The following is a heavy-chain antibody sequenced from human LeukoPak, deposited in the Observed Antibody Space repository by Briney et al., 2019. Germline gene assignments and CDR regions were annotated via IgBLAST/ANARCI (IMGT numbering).Heavy chain of an antibody. D-gene: IGHD1-1*01. V-gene: IGHV4-59*01. J-gene: IGHJ4*02. CDR3: GRWNEGWDH. CDR1: GGSISGFY. CDR2: IYYTGLT. Sequence: ASETLSLTCTVSGGSISGFYWDWIRQSPGKGLEWLGYIYYTGLTNYNPSLASRITMSVDTSKNQLSLKLGSVTAADTAVYYCGRWNEGWDHLGQGTLVTVSS.